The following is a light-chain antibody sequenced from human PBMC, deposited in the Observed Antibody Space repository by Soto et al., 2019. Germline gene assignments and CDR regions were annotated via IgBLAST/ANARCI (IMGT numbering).Light chain of an antibody. V-gene: IGKV3-11*01. CDR1: QSVSRY. CDR2: DAS. CDR3: EQRSDWPLT. Sequence: EIVLTQSPATLSLSPGERATLSCRASQSVSRYLAWYQQKPGQAPRLLIYDASNRATGIPARFSGSGSGTDFTLTISSLEPEAFAVYYCEQRSDWPLTFGGGTKVEIK. J-gene: IGKJ4*01.